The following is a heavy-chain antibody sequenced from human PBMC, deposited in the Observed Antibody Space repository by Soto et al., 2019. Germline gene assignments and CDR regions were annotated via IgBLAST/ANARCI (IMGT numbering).Heavy chain of an antibody. CDR2: ISAYNGNT. V-gene: IGHV1-18*01. CDR3: ATEPGITEVYYYGMDV. CDR1: GYTFTSYG. J-gene: IGHJ6*02. Sequence: QVQLVQSGAEVKKPGASVKVSCKASGYTFTSYGISWVRQAPGQGLEWMGWISAYNGNTNYAQKLQGRVTMTTDTTTSTAYMELRRLRSDDTAVYYCATEPGITEVYYYGMDVWGQGTTVTVSS.